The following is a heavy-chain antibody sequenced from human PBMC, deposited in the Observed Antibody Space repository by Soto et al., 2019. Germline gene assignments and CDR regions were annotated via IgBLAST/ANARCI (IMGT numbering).Heavy chain of an antibody. Sequence: GGSLRLSCAASGFTFSSYGMHWVRQAPGKGLEWVAVISYDGSNKYYADSVKGRFTISRDNSKNTLYLQMNSLRAEDTAVYYCAKQLVAAQGYYYYYMDVWGKGTTVTVSS. J-gene: IGHJ6*03. CDR1: GFTFSSYG. D-gene: IGHD2-2*01. CDR2: ISYDGSNK. CDR3: AKQLVAAQGYYYYYMDV. V-gene: IGHV3-30*18.